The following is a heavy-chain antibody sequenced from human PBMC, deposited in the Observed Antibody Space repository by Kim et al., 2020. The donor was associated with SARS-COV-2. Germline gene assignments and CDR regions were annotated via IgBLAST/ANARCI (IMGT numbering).Heavy chain of an antibody. CDR3: ASPIYCSSTSCYGMDV. Sequence: SLKSRVTISVDTSKNQFSLKLSSVTAADTAVYYCASPIYCSSTSCYGMDVWGQGTTVTVSS. J-gene: IGHJ6*02. D-gene: IGHD2-2*01. V-gene: IGHV4-34*01.